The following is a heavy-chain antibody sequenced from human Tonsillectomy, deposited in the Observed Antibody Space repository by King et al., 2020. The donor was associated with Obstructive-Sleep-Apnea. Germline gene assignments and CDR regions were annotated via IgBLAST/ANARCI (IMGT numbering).Heavy chain of an antibody. Sequence: VQLQESGPGLVKPSETLSLTCTVSGGSISRYYWSWIRQPPGKGLEWIGYIYYCGSTNYNPSLESRVTISLDTSKNHFSLKLNSVSAADTAVYYCATSSGSWGGSFDYWGQGTLVIVSS. CDR3: ATSSGSWGGSFDY. J-gene: IGHJ4*02. CDR2: IYYCGST. D-gene: IGHD1-26*01. V-gene: IGHV4-59*08. CDR1: GGSISRYY.